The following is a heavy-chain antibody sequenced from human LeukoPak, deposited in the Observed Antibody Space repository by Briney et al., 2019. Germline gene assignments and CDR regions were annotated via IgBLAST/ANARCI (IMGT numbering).Heavy chain of an antibody. V-gene: IGHV3-53*01. CDR1: GFSVSSNY. CDR3: ARGGNYYDRSGYYSGQALDI. J-gene: IGHJ3*02. Sequence: GGSLRLSCAASGFSVSSNYMNWVRQAPGKGLEWVSVMCNGCTTYYADSVKGRFTLFRDKFENTLYLQMNSLRAQDTAVYYCARGGNYYDRSGYYSGQALDIWGQGTMVTVSS. CDR2: MCNGCTT. D-gene: IGHD3-22*01.